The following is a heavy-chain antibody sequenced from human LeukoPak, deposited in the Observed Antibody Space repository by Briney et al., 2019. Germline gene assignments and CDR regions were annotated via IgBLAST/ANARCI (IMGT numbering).Heavy chain of an antibody. Sequence: PGGSLRLSCEASGFIMSVYWMSWVRQAPGEGLEWVGNIKQDGSERNYVDSVKGRFTISRDNAKKSLYLQMNSLRAEDTAVYYCARDWGAYYHFFDYWGQGTLVTVSS. J-gene: IGHJ4*02. D-gene: IGHD3-22*01. CDR1: GFIMSVYW. CDR3: ARDWGAYYHFFDY. V-gene: IGHV3-7*01. CDR2: IKQDGSER.